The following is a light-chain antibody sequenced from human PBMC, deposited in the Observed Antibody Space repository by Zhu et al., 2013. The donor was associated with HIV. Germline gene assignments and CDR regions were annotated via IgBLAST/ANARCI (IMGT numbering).Light chain of an antibody. CDR1: QTVLYADNQNY. CDR3: QQYYSTPYT. Sequence: DIVMTQTPDSLAVSLGERATINCKSSQTVLYADNQNYLAWYQQNPGQPPKLLIYWASTRESGVPDRFSGSGSGTDFTLTISSLQAEDVAVYYCQQYYSTPYTFGQGTKLEIK. V-gene: IGKV4-1*01. CDR2: WAS. J-gene: IGKJ2*01.